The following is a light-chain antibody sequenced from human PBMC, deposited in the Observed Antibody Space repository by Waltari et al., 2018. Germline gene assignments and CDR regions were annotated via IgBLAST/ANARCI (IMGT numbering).Light chain of an antibody. CDR3: QQSYTVAFT. V-gene: IGKV1-39*01. CDR1: ESITNS. Sequence: DIQMTQSPSSLSASVGTGVSITCRASESITNSLNWYQQKPGKAPKLLIHTASSLQSGVPSMFSGRGSGTEFTLTISGLQPGDVATYYCQQSYTVAFTFGPGTKLEI. CDR2: TAS. J-gene: IGKJ2*01.